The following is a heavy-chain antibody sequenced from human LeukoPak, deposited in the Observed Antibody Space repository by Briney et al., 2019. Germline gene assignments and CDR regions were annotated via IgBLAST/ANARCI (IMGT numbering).Heavy chain of an antibody. Sequence: SETLSLTCAVYGGSFSGDYWSWIRQPPGKGLEWIGEINHSGSTNYNPSLKSRVTISVDTSKNQFSLKVSSVTAADTAVYYCARHGYSSSWYYFDYWGQGTLVTVSS. CDR3: ARHGYSSSWYYFDY. CDR1: GGSFSGDY. D-gene: IGHD6-13*01. CDR2: INHSGST. J-gene: IGHJ4*02. V-gene: IGHV4-34*01.